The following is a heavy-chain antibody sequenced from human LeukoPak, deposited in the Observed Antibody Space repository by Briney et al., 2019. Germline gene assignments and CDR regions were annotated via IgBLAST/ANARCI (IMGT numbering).Heavy chain of an antibody. V-gene: IGHV4-59*11. Sequence: SETLSLTCTVSGDSISSHYWAWLRQPPGKGLEWIGWMFFTGDTNYNPSLKSRVTISVDHSKNQFSLKLTSVTAADTAVYYCAKEGNDYGANSIDYWGQGTLVTVSS. CDR2: MFFTGDT. D-gene: IGHD4-23*01. J-gene: IGHJ4*02. CDR1: GDSISSHY. CDR3: AKEGNDYGANSIDY.